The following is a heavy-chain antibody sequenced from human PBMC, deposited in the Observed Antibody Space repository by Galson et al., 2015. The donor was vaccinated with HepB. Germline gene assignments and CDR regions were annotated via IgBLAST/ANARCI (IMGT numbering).Heavy chain of an antibody. Sequence: TLSLTCTVSGGSISSYYWGWIRQPPGKGLEWIGYIYYSGSTNYNPSLKSRVTISVDTSKNQFSLKLSSVTAADTAVYYCAREGGYCSSTSCYKGELWFDPWGQGTLVTVSS. CDR2: IYYSGST. CDR1: GGSISSYY. D-gene: IGHD2-2*02. J-gene: IGHJ5*02. CDR3: AREGGYCSSTSCYKGELWFDP. V-gene: IGHV4-59*01.